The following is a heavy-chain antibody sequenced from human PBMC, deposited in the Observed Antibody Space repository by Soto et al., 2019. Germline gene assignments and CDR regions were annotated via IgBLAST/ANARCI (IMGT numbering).Heavy chain of an antibody. CDR2: ISYDGSNK. CDR3: AKGGNFIDY. V-gene: IGHV3-30*18. J-gene: IGHJ4*02. D-gene: IGHD2-21*02. Sequence: QVQLVESGGGVVQPGRSLRLCCAASGFTFSSYGMHWVRQAPGKGLEWVAVISYDGSNKYYADSVKGRFTISRDNSKNTLYLQMNSLRAEDTAVYYCAKGGNFIDYWGQGTLVTVSS. CDR1: GFTFSSYG.